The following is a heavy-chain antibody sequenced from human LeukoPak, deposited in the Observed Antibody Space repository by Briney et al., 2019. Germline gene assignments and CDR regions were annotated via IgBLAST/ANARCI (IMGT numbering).Heavy chain of an antibody. D-gene: IGHD3-10*01. V-gene: IGHV4-34*01. CDR2: INHSGST. CDR1: GGSFSGYY. CDR3: ARDRPGSYWYFDL. Sequence: SETLSLTCAVYGGSFSGYYWSWIRQPPGKGLEWIGEINHSGSTNYNPSLKSRVTISVDTSKNYFSLKLNSVIAADTAVYYCARDRPGSYWYFDLWGRGTLVTVSS. J-gene: IGHJ2*01.